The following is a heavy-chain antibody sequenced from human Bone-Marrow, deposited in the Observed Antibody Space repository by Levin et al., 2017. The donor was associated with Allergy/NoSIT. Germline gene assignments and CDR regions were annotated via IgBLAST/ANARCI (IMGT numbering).Heavy chain of an antibody. Sequence: PQASVKVSCKASGYTFTGYHIHWVRQAPGQGLEWMGRINPHRGDTKYAQKFQGRVTMTRDTSINTAYMELDRLQSDDTAVYFCARGYSTYDSFWYNDNWGQGTLVTVSS. CDR2: INPHRGDT. V-gene: IGHV1-2*06. CDR1: GYTFTGYH. D-gene: IGHD1-26*01. J-gene: IGHJ4*02. CDR3: ARGYSTYDSFWYNDN.